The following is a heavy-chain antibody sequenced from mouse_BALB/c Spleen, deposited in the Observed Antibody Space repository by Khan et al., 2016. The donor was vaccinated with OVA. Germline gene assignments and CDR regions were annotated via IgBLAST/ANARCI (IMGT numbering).Heavy chain of an antibody. D-gene: IGHD2-14*01. CDR1: GYTFTSYT. J-gene: IGHJ1*01. Sequence: QVQLQQPGAELARPGASVKMSCKASGYTFTSYTMHWVKQRPGQGLEWIGYINPSNGYTNYNQKFKDKATLTADKSSSTAYMQLSSLTSEDSAVYYCVRSGASYRYDGYFDVWGAGTTVTVSS. CDR2: INPSNGYT. CDR3: VRSGASYRYDGYFDV. V-gene: IGHV1-4*01.